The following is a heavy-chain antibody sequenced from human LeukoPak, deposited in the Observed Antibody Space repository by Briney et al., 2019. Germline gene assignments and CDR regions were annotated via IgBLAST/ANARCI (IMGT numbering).Heavy chain of an antibody. CDR1: GGSFSGYY. V-gene: IGHV4-34*01. Sequence: PSETLSLTCAVYGGSFSGYYWSWIRQPPGKGREWIGEINHSGSTNYNPSLKSRVTISVDTSKNQFSLKLSSVTAADTAVYYCARAGSYYYYGMDVWGQGTTVTVSS. CDR3: ARAGSYYYYGMDV. CDR2: INHSGST. J-gene: IGHJ6*02.